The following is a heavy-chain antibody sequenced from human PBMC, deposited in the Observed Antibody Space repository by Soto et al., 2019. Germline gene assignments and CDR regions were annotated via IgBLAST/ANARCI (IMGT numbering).Heavy chain of an antibody. Sequence: QVQLVQSGAEVKKPGSSVKVSCKASGGTFSSYAISWVRQAPGQGLECMGGIIPIFGTANYAQKFQGRVTIAADASTSTAYMELSSLTSEDTAVYYCARRYSSSWYGYFDYWGQGTMVTVSS. V-gene: IGHV1-69*01. J-gene: IGHJ4*02. CDR3: ARRYSSSWYGYFDY. CDR2: IIPIFGTA. D-gene: IGHD6-13*01. CDR1: GGTFSSYA.